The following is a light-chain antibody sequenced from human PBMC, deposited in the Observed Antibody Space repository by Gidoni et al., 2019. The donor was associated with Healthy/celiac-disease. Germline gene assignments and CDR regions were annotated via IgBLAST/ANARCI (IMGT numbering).Light chain of an antibody. Sequence: EMVLTQSPATLSLAPAERATLSCRASQRVRSFFAWYQQKPGQAPRLHIYDASNCATGIQARFRGSGSGTDFTLTISSLESEASAVYVCQHLRSWPPGLTFGGGTKVEIK. CDR3: QHLRSWPPGLT. CDR1: QRVRSF. V-gene: IGKV3-11*01. CDR2: DAS. J-gene: IGKJ4*01.